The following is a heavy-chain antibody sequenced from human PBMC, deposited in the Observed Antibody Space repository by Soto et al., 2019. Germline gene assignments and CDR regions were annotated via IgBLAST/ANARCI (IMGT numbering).Heavy chain of an antibody. V-gene: IGHV4-31*03. D-gene: IGHD2-2*01. Sequence: QVQLQESGPGLVKPSQTLSLTCTVSGGSISSGGYYWSWIRQHPGKGLEWIGYIYYSGSTYYNPSLKSRVNISVDPSKNQFSLKLSSVTAADTAVYYCARGRSSSSPYPIGYWGQGTLVTVSS. CDR1: GGSISSGGYY. CDR3: ARGRSSSSPYPIGY. J-gene: IGHJ4*02. CDR2: IYYSGST.